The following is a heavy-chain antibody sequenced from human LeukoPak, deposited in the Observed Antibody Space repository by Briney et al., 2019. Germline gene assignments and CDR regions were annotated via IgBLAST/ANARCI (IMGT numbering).Heavy chain of an antibody. CDR1: GFTFSSYS. J-gene: IGHJ4*02. D-gene: IGHD6-19*01. CDR3: ARATGSGWYGIDY. CDR2: IYSGGST. V-gene: IGHV3-66*02. Sequence: PGGSLRLSCAASGFTFSSYSVNWGREAPGKGLEWVSVIYSGGSTYYADSVTGRFTISRDNSKNTLYLQMNSLIAEDTAVYYCARATGSGWYGIDYWGPGTLVTVSS.